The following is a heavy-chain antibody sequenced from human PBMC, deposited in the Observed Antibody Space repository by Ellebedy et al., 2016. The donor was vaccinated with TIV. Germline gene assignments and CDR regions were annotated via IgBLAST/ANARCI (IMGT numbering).Heavy chain of an antibody. V-gene: IGHV3-23*01. J-gene: IGHJ4*02. D-gene: IGHD6-19*01. CDR1: GFTFSSYA. CDR2: IHGDGGSK. CDR3: VTRPGIEVAGGVY. Sequence: GESLKISCAASGFTFSSYAMSWVRQAPGKGLEWVSAIHGDGGSKYYVDSVKGRFTISRDNSKNTLYLQMKSLRAEDTAVYYCVTRPGIEVAGGVYWGQGTLVTVSS.